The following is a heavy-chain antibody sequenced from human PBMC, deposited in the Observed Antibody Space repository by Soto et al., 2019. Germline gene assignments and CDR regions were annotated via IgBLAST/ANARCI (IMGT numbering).Heavy chain of an antibody. CDR3: AKKQSCSSGVCYTVDSFGMDV. CDR2: ISYDGSNK. Sequence: PGGSLRLSCAASGFTFSSYGMHWVRQAPGKGLECVAVISYDGSNKYYADSVKGRFIISRDNSKNTLYLQMNSLRAEDTAVYYCAKKQSCSSGVCYTVDSFGMDVWGQVTTVT. CDR1: GFTFSSYG. D-gene: IGHD2-8*01. J-gene: IGHJ6*02. V-gene: IGHV3-30*18.